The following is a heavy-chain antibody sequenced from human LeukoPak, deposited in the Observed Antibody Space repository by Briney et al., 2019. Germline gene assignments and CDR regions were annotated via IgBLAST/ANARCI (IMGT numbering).Heavy chain of an antibody. V-gene: IGHV3-23*01. CDR2: ISGDAGNT. D-gene: IGHD3-22*01. J-gene: IGHJ4*02. Sequence: GGSLRLSCAASGFTFTTYAMNWVRQAPGKGLEWVSAISGDAGNTYYADSVKGRFTISRDNSKNTLFLQMNSLRAEDTAVYYCARPRAYDTRDLDYWGQGNLVTVSS. CDR3: ARPRAYDTRDLDY. CDR1: GFTFTTYA.